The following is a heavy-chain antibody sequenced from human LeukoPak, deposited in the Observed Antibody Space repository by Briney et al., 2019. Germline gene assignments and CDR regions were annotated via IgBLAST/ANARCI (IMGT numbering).Heavy chain of an antibody. V-gene: IGHV1-2*02. J-gene: IGHJ1*01. D-gene: IGHD3-22*01. CDR3: ARLSVGYDRSSYFVSRGKYFQH. Sequence: ASVKVSCKASGYTFTGYYMHWVRQAPGQGLEWVGWINPNSGGTNYAQKFQGRVTMTRDTSISTAYKDLSRLRSHDTAVYYCARLSVGYDRSSYFVSRGKYFQHWGQGTLVTVSS. CDR2: INPNSGGT. CDR1: GYTFTGYY.